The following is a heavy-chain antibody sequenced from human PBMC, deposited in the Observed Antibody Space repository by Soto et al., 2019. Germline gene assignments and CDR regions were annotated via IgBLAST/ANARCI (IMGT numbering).Heavy chain of an antibody. D-gene: IGHD3-10*01. Sequence: GASVKVSCKSSGGTFSSYAISWVRQAPGQGLEWMGGIIPIFGTANYAQKFQGRVTITADESTSTAYMELSSLRSEDTAVYYCARDQGSVTMVRGVLAVNWFDPWGQGTLVTVSS. J-gene: IGHJ5*02. V-gene: IGHV1-69*13. CDR2: IIPIFGTA. CDR3: ARDQGSVTMVRGVLAVNWFDP. CDR1: GGTFSSYA.